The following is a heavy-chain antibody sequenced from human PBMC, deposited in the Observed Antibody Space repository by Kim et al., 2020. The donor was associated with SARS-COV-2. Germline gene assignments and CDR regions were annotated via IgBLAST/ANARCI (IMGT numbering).Heavy chain of an antibody. Sequence: KFQGRVTITRDTSASTAYMELSSLRSEDTAVYYCARGRSITMVRGVDYWGQGTLVTVSS. CDR3: ARGRSITMVRGVDY. V-gene: IGHV1-3*01. J-gene: IGHJ4*02. D-gene: IGHD3-10*01.